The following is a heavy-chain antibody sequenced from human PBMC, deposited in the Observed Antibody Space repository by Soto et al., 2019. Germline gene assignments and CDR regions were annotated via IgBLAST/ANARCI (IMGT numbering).Heavy chain of an antibody. J-gene: IGHJ4*02. CDR1: GGSISSGGYY. CDR3: ARGAKRLIVGATSARFDY. CDR2: IYYSGST. V-gene: IGHV4-31*03. D-gene: IGHD1-26*01. Sequence: PSETLSLTCTVSGGSISSGGYYWSWIRQHPGKGLEWIGYIYYSGSTYYNPSLKSRVTISVDTSKNQFSLKLSSVTAADTAVYYCARGAKRLIVGATSARFDYWGQGTLVTVSS.